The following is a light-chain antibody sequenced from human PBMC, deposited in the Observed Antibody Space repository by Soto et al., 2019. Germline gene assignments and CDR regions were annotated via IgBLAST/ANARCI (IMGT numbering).Light chain of an antibody. CDR2: DVT. CDR1: SSDVGRYKL. CDR3: SSYTTSTTLI. J-gene: IGLJ2*01. Sequence: QSALTQPASVSGSPGQSITISCTGTSSDVGRYKLVSWYQQHPGKAPKLMIYDVTNRPSGVSNRFSGSKSGNTASLTISGLQAEDEADYYCSSYTTSTTLIFGGGTQLT. V-gene: IGLV2-14*03.